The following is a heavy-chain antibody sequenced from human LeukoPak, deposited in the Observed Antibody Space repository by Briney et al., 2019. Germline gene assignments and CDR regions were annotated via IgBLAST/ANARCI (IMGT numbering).Heavy chain of an antibody. Sequence: GGSLRLSCAASGFTFSSYAMHWVRQAPGKGLEWVAVISYDGSNKYYADSVKGRFTISRDNSKNTLYLQMNSLRAEDTAVYYCARDLGYCSGTSCYDNWFDPWGQGTLVTVSS. J-gene: IGHJ5*02. CDR3: ARDLGYCSGTSCYDNWFDP. CDR2: ISYDGSNK. CDR1: GFTFSSYA. V-gene: IGHV3-30*04. D-gene: IGHD2-2*01.